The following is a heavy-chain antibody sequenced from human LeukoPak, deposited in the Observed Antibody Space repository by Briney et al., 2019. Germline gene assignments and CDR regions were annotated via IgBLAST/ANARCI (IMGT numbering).Heavy chain of an antibody. CDR3: ARRLGVCWFDP. V-gene: IGHV4-30-2*03. D-gene: IGHD2-8*01. Sequence: PSETLSLTCAVSGGSISSGGYSWSWIRQPPGKGLEWIGYIYYSGSTYYNPSLKSRVTISVDTSKNQFSLKLSSVTAADTAVYYCARRLGVCWFDPWGQGTLVTVSS. CDR1: GGSISSGGYS. CDR2: IYYSGST. J-gene: IGHJ5*02.